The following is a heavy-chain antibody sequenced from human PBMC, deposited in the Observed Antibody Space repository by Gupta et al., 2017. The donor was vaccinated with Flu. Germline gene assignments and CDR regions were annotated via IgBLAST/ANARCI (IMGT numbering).Heavy chain of an antibody. J-gene: IGHJ4*02. V-gene: IGHV4-59*01. CDR1: GGSINSNY. Sequence: QVQLQESGPRLVKPSESLYPPCPVSGGSINSNYWSWIRQPPGKGLEWVGHIYSSGRTDYKPSLKSRVTMSVDTSKNQFSLNLSSVMAADTAVYYCARDRTTEKIFGGGVSEGYFDDWGPGTLVTVSP. CDR3: ARDRTTEKIFGGGVSEGYFDD. CDR2: IYSSGRT. D-gene: IGHD3-3*01.